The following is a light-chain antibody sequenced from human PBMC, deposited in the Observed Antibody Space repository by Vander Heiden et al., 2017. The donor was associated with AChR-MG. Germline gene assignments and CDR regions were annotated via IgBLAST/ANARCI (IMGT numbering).Light chain of an antibody. Sequence: SYQFTQPPPLSVSPGQTASIACSADNVGSKYVSWYRQKPGQSPVLVIYKDNNRPSGIPERIAGSNSGDTATLTISGTQAMDEADYYCQAWDSGTHVVFGGGTKLTVL. CDR3: QAWDSGTHVV. J-gene: IGLJ2*01. CDR1: NVGSKY. CDR2: KDN. V-gene: IGLV3-1*01.